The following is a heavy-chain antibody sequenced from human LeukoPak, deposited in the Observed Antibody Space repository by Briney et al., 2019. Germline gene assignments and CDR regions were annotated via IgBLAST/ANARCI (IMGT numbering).Heavy chain of an antibody. CDR3: VKDFGRVRGTPDS. J-gene: IGHJ4*02. V-gene: IGHV3-64D*06. CDR2: ISGSGNGGSI. D-gene: IGHD2/OR15-2a*01. CDR1: GFVFSIYT. Sequence: GGSLRLSCSASGFVFSIYTMYWVRQAPGKGPEYVSTISGSGNGGSIYYADSVKGRFTISRDDSKSIVYLQMNGLRSEETAVYYCVKDFGRVRGTPDSWGQGTLVTVSS.